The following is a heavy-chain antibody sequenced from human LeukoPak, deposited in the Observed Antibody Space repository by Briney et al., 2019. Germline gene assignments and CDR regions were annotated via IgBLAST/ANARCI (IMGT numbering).Heavy chain of an antibody. J-gene: IGHJ4*02. Sequence: GGSLRLSCAASGFTFSSYSMNWVRQAPGKGLEWVSSISSSSSYIYYADSVKGRFTISRDNAKNSLYLQMNSLRAEDTAVYYCARQGKAVAGGFDSWGQGTLVTVSS. CDR3: ARQGKAVAGGFDS. CDR2: ISSSSSYI. CDR1: GFTFSSYS. V-gene: IGHV3-21*01. D-gene: IGHD6-19*01.